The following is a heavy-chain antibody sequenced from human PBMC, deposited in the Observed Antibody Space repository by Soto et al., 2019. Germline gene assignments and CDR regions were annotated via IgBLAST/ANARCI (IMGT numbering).Heavy chain of an antibody. CDR1: GFTFSSYA. V-gene: IGHV3-30-3*01. CDR2: ISYDGSNK. Sequence: QVQLVESGGGVVQPGRSLRLSCAASGFTFSSYAMHWVRQAPGKGLEWVAVISYDGSNKYYADSVKGRFTISRDNSKNTLYLQMNSLRAEDTAVYYCARGGILTGYYPFYYYGMDVW. J-gene: IGHJ6*01. CDR3: ARGGILTGYYPFYYYGMDV. D-gene: IGHD3-9*01.